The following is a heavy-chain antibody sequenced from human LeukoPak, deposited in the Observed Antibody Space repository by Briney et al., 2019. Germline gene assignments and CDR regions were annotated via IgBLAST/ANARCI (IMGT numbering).Heavy chain of an antibody. CDR1: GFTFSSYD. CDR3: ARDHYYGSGSPSYGMDV. Sequence: GGSLRLSCAASGFTFSSYDMHWVRQARGKGLEWVSAIGTAGDTYYPGSVKGRFTISRENAKNSLYLQMNSLRAGDTAVYYCARDHYYGSGSPSYGMDVWGQGTTVTVSS. CDR2: IGTAGDT. D-gene: IGHD3-10*01. V-gene: IGHV3-13*01. J-gene: IGHJ6*02.